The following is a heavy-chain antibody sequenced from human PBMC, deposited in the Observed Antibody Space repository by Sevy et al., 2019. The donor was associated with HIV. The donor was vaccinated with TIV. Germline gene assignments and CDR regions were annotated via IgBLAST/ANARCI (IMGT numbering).Heavy chain of an antibody. D-gene: IGHD6-19*01. CDR2: IKQDGSEK. V-gene: IGHV3-7*01. CDR1: GFIFSGYW. CDR3: ATFSGYNSGLFDY. Sequence: GGSLILSCAASGFIFSGYWMSWVRQAPGKGLEWVANIKQDGSEKYFVDSVKGRFTISRDNAKNSLYLQMNSLRAEDTAVYFCATFSGYNSGLFDYWGQGTLVTVSS. J-gene: IGHJ4*02.